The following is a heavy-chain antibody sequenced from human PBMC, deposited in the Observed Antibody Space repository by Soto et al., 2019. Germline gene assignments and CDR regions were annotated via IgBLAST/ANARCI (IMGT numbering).Heavy chain of an antibody. V-gene: IGHV3-48*02. Sequence: GGSLRLSCVASGFTFSSYSMNWVRQAPGKGLEWIAYISIGSSTIFYADSVKGRFTISRDNAKNSLYLQMNSLRDEDTAVYYCARDTGYAFDYWGQGTLVTVSS. CDR3: ARDTGYAFDY. CDR2: ISIGSSTI. CDR1: GFTFSSYS. J-gene: IGHJ4*02. D-gene: IGHD3-16*01.